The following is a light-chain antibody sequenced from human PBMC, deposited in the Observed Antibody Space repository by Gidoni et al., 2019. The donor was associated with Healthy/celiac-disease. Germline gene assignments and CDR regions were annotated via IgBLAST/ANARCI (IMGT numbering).Light chain of an antibody. V-gene: IGKV3-11*01. Sequence: EIVLTQSPPSLSLSPGESATLSSRASQSVSSYLAWYQQKPGQAPRLLINDASNRAPGSPARFSGSGSGTDFTLTISSLEPEDFAVYYCQQRSNWPWTFGQGTKVEIK. CDR3: QQRSNWPWT. CDR2: DAS. CDR1: QSVSSY. J-gene: IGKJ1*01.